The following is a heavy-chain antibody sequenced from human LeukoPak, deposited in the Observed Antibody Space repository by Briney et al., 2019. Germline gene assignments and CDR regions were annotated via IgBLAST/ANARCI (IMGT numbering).Heavy chain of an antibody. V-gene: IGHV4-59*01. D-gene: IGHD4-17*01. CDR1: GGSISSYY. CDR3: ARVPILYGDYVYGAFDI. Sequence: SETLSLTCTVSGGSISSYYWSWIRQPPGKGLEWIGYIYYSGSTNYNTSLKSRVTISVDTSKNQFSLKLSSVTAADTAVYYCARVPILYGDYVYGAFDIWGQGTMVTVSS. J-gene: IGHJ3*02. CDR2: IYYSGST.